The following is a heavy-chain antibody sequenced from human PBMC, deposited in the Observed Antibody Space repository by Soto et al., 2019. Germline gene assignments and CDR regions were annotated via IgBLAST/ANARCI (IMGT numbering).Heavy chain of an antibody. V-gene: IGHV3-33*01. CDR1: GFIFSTYA. CDR3: ARDSYGMDV. J-gene: IGHJ6*02. Sequence: GSLRLSCAASGFIFSTYAMHWVRQAPGKGLEWVAVIWYDGSNEYYADSVKGRFTISRDNSENTLYLQMNSLRDEDTAVYYCARDSYGMDVWGQGTTVTVSS. CDR2: IWYDGSNE.